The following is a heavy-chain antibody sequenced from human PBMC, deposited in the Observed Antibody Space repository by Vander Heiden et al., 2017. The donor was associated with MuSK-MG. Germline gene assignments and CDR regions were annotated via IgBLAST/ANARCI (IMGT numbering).Heavy chain of an antibody. V-gene: IGHV2-70*01. J-gene: IGHJ6*02. CDR3: ARKTRVGYGMGL. CDR2: IDWDDDK. CDR1: GFSLSTSGMC. D-gene: IGHD2-15*01. Sequence: QVTLRESGPALVKPTQTLTLTCTFSGFSLSTSGMCVSWIRQPPGKALEWLALIDWDDDKYYSTALKTRLNNSKDTSKKKGVLKKTNMEPGDTATYYFARKTRVGYGMGLWGQGTTVTVYS.